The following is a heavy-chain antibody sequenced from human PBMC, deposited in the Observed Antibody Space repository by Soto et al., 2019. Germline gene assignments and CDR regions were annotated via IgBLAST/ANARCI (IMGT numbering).Heavy chain of an antibody. V-gene: IGHV4-34*01. CDR2: INHSGST. D-gene: IGHD2-2*02. CDR3: ARGRARGKVVPAAIRNSSGWYGGGYYYYGMDV. CDR1: GGSFSGYY. Sequence: PSETLSLTCAVYGGSFSGYYWSWIRQPPGKGLEWIGEINHSGSTNCNPSLKSRVTISVDTSKNQFSLKLSSVTAADTAVYYCARGRARGKVVPAAIRNSSGWYGGGYYYYGMDVWGQGTTVTVSS. J-gene: IGHJ6*02.